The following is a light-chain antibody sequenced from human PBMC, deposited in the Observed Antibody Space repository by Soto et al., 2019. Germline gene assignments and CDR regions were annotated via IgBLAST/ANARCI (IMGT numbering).Light chain of an antibody. J-gene: IGLJ1*01. CDR1: SSDVGAYNY. CDR2: EVS. V-gene: IGLV2-14*01. Sequence: QSVLTQPASVSGSPGQSITISCTGTSSDVGAYNYVSWYQQHPGKAPKLVIYEVSNRPSGVSDRFSGSKSGNTASLTISGLQAEDEADYYCNSYTGSSTRVVFGTGTKVTVL. CDR3: NSYTGSSTRVV.